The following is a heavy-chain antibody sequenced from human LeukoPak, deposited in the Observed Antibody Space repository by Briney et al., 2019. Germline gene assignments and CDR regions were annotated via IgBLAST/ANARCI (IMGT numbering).Heavy chain of an antibody. D-gene: IGHD3-10*01. V-gene: IGHV1-69*13. CDR3: ARALQHSGSPYPDAFDI. CDR1: GGTFSSYA. J-gene: IGHJ3*02. Sequence: ASVKVSCKASGGTFSSYAISWVRQAPGQGLEWMGGIIPIFGTANYAQKFQGRVTITADESTSTAYMELSSLRSEDTAVYYCARALQHSGSPYPDAFDIWGQGTMVTVSS. CDR2: IIPIFGTA.